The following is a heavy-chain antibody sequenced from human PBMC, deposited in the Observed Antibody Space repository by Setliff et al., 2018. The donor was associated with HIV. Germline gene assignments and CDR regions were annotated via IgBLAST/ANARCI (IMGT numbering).Heavy chain of an antibody. D-gene: IGHD3-10*01. CDR1: GGSFGVYR. J-gene: IGHJ5*02. V-gene: IGHV4-4*07. CDR3: ARDRHSSGLGSYGP. Sequence: SETLSLTCTISGGSFGVYRWSWIRQSAGRGLEWIGRIDSSGTTDYKPSLKGRFAISVDTSRNQFSLRVTSVTAADTAVYSCARDRHSSGLGSYGPWGPGILVTVSS. CDR2: IDSSGTT.